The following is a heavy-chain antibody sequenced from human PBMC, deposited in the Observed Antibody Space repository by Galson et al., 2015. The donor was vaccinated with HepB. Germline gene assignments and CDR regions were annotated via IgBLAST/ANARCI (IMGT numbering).Heavy chain of an antibody. V-gene: IGHV4-30-4*01. J-gene: IGHJ4*02. CDR2: IYYSGST. Sequence: LSLTCTVSGGSISSGDYYWSWIRQPPGEGLEWIGYIYYSGSTYYNPSLKSRVTISVDTSKNQFSLKLSSVTAADTAVYYCAREGGGGFWSGYYGSYFDYWGQGTLVTVSS. D-gene: IGHD3-3*01. CDR3: AREGGGGFWSGYYGSYFDY. CDR1: GGSISSGDYY.